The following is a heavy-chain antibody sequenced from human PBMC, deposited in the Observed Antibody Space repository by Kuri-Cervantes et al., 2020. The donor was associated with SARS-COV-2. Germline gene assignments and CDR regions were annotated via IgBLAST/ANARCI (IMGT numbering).Heavy chain of an antibody. CDR1: GFTFGSHW. Sequence: GGSLRLSCAPSGFTFGSHWMSWVRQAPGKGLESVADTTPDGSETYYVDSVKGRFTISRDNSKNTLYLQMNSLRAEDTAVYYCAKEGIAAAGTKKGGIDYWGQGTLVTVSS. V-gene: IGHV3-7*01. D-gene: IGHD6-13*01. J-gene: IGHJ4*02. CDR3: AKEGIAAAGTKKGGIDY. CDR2: TTPDGSET.